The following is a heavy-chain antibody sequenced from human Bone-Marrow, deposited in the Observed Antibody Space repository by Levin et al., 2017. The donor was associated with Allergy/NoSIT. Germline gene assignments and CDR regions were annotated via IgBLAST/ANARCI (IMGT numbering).Heavy chain of an antibody. CDR1: GFIVNDHY. V-gene: IGHV3-66*01. CDR3: ARGPRIGNARGWFDP. D-gene: IGHD1-14*01. CDR2: IYSGERT. Sequence: SCAASGFIVNDHYMTWVRQAPGKGLECVSVIYSGERTFYSDSVKGRFTISRDNSNNTLYLQMNSLRVEETAIYYCARGPRIGNARGWFDPWGQGILVTVSS. J-gene: IGHJ5*02.